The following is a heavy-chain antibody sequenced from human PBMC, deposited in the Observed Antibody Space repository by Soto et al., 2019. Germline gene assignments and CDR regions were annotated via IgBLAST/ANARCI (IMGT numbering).Heavy chain of an antibody. Sequence: PGRSLRLSCAASGFTFTRYIMNWVRQAPGKGLEWVSSISSTTNYIYYGDSMKGRFTISRDNAKNSLYLEMNSLRAEDTAVYYCARESEDLTSNFDYWSQGTLVTVSS. J-gene: IGHJ4*02. CDR3: ARESEDLTSNFDY. V-gene: IGHV3-21*06. CDR1: GFTFTRYI. CDR2: ISSTTNYI.